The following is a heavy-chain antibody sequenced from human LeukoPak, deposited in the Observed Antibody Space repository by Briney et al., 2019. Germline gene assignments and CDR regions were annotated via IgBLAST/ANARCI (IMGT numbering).Heavy chain of an antibody. D-gene: IGHD2-2*01. J-gene: IGHJ4*02. CDR2: INWNGGST. Sequence: PGGPLSFSCTPPGFPFNVLAISWARQVQGKGLEWAPGINWNGGSTGYADPLRGRFTISRDNAKNSLYLQMDSLRAEDTALYYCARAPITSPFYFDYWGQGTLVTVSS. CDR3: ARAPITSPFYFDY. V-gene: IGHV3-20*04. CDR1: GFPFNVLA.